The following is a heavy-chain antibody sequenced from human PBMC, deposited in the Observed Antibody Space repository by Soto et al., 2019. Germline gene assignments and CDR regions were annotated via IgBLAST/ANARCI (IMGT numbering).Heavy chain of an antibody. V-gene: IGHV1-46*04. CDR1: GYTFTSYG. CDR3: ARADYYGSSGYHLDY. D-gene: IGHD3-22*01. J-gene: IGHJ4*02. Sequence: ASVKVSCKASGYTFTSYGISWVRQAPGQGLEWMGIINPSGGSTTYAQKLLGRVTMTRDTSTSTVYMELSSLRSEDTAVYYCARADYYGSSGYHLDYWGQGTLVTVSS. CDR2: INPSGGST.